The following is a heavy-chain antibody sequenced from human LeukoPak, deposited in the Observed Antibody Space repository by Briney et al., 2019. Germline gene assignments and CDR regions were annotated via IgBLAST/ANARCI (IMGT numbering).Heavy chain of an antibody. CDR3: ARDLTTMTRGVIVAMDV. CDR1: GFTFSNYA. CDR2: ISYDGSYR. J-gene: IGHJ6*02. D-gene: IGHD3-10*01. V-gene: IGHV3-30*09. Sequence: GGSLRLSCAASGFTFSNYAMHWVRQAPGKGLEWVAVISYDGSYRYDADSVKGRFAISRDNSKNTLYLQMNSLRAEDTAVYYCARDLTTMTRGVIVAMDVWGQGTTVIVSS.